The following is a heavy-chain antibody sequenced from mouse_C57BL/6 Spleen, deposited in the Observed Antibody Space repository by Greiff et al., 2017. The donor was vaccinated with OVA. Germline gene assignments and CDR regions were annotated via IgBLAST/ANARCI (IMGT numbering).Heavy chain of an antibody. V-gene: IGHV1-9*01. D-gene: IGHD1-1*01. Sequence: QVQLKESGAELMKPGASVKLSCKATGYTFTGYWIEWVKQRPGHGLEWIGEILPGSGSTNYNEKFKGKATFTADTSSNTAYMQLSSLTTEDSAIYYCARGPYYYGSSYYAMDYWGQGTSVTVSS. CDR3: ARGPYYYGSSYYAMDY. CDR1: GYTFTGYW. CDR2: ILPGSGST. J-gene: IGHJ4*01.